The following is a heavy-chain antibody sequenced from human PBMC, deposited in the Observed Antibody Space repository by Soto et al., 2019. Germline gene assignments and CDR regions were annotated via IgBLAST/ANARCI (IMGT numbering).Heavy chain of an antibody. J-gene: IGHJ4*02. V-gene: IGHV3-23*01. D-gene: IGHD2-15*01. CDR3: ARDLWWYLH. CDR2: ISAGSAGA. CDR1: GFTFSSHA. Sequence: EVQLLESGGGLVQPGGALRLSFAASGFTFSSHALSWVRQAPGKVLEWISSISAGSAGACYAASVKGRFTISRDNSINTLYLYMNSLRAEDTSLYYCARDLWWYLHWGKGTLVTVSS.